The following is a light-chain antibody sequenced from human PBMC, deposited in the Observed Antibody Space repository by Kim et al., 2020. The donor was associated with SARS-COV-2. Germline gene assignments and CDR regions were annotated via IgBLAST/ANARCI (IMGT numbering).Light chain of an antibody. Sequence: GQSITISCTGTSSDVGAYNYVSWYQQHPGEAPKLMIYDVSKRPSGVSHRFSGSKSGNTASLTISGLQAEDEADYYCSSYTSSNTCVFGTGTKVTVL. CDR1: SSDVGAYNY. CDR3: SSYTSSNTCV. V-gene: IGLV2-14*04. CDR2: DVS. J-gene: IGLJ1*01.